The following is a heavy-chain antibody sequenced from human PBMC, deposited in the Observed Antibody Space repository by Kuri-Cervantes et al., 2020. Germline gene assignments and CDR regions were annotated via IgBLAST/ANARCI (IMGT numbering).Heavy chain of an antibody. V-gene: IGHV5-51*01. CDR3: ARRDYDILTGLCYYFDY. J-gene: IGHJ4*02. D-gene: IGHD3-9*01. CDR1: GYSFTSYW. Sequence: KVSCKRSGYSFTSYWIVWVRQMPGKGLEWMGIIYTGDSDTRYSPSFQGQVTISADKSISNDYLQWSSLKASDTAVYCCARRDYDILTGLCYYFDYWGQGTMVTVSS. CDR2: IYTGDSDT.